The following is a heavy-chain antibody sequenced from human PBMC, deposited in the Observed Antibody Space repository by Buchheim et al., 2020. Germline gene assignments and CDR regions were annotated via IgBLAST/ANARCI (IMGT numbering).Heavy chain of an antibody. CDR3: ATDGTSGNFDY. D-gene: IGHD3-10*01. V-gene: IGHV3-33*01. J-gene: IGHJ4*02. CDR1: GFTFSSYG. CDR2: IWNDGSNK. Sequence: VQLLESGGGLVQLGGSLRLSCAASGFTFSSYGMHWVRQAPGKGLEWVAVIWNDGSNKYYADSVKGRLTISRDNSKNTLYLQMSGLRAEDTAVYYCATDGTSGNFDYWGQGTL.